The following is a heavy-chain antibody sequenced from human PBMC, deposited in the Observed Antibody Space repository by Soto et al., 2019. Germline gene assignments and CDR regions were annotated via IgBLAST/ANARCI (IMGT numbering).Heavy chain of an antibody. Sequence: LRLSYAASGFTVSSYGMHWLRQAAGQGPGWVAVIWYDGSNKYYADSVKGRFTISRDNSKNTLYLQMTSLSAEVTAVYYCARDPSGAPFDYWGQGTLVTVSS. CDR2: IWYDGSNK. D-gene: IGHD2-15*01. V-gene: IGHV3-33*01. CDR1: GFTVSSYG. CDR3: ARDPSGAPFDY. J-gene: IGHJ4*02.